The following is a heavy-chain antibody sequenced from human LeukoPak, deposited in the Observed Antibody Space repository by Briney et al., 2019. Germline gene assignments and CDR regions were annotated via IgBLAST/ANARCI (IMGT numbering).Heavy chain of an antibody. D-gene: IGHD3-3*01. CDR3: ARYVNYYFWSGYPNYYYYYMDV. CDR1: GGSISSYY. J-gene: IGHJ6*03. CDR2: IYYRGST. Sequence: PSETLSLTCTVSGGSISSYYWSWIRQPPGKGLEWIGYIYYRGSTNYNPSLKSRVTISVDTSKNQFSLKLSSVTAADTAVYYCARYVNYYFWSGYPNYYYYYMDVWGKGTTVTVSS. V-gene: IGHV4-59*12.